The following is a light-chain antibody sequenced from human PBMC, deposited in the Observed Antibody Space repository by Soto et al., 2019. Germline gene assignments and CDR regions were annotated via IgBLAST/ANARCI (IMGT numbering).Light chain of an antibody. J-gene: IGKJ5*01. Sequence: IVMTQSPATLSVSPGVSATLSCRASQSVSSNLAWYQQKPGQAPRLLIYGASTRATGIPARFSGSGSGTEFTLTISSLEPEDFAVYYCQQRSNWPPTFGQGTRLEIK. V-gene: IGKV3-15*01. CDR2: GAS. CDR1: QSVSSN. CDR3: QQRSNWPPT.